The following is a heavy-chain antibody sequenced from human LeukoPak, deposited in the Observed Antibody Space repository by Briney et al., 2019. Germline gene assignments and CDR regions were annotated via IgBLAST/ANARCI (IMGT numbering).Heavy chain of an antibody. CDR2: ISYDGSNK. Sequence: GGSLRLSCAASGFTFSSYGMHWVRQAPGKGLEWVAVISYDGSNKYYADSVKGRFTISRDNSKNTLYLQMNSLRAEDTAVYYCARVYYDFWSGPPLYYYYYMDVWGKGTTVTVSS. J-gene: IGHJ6*03. CDR1: GFTFSSYG. CDR3: ARVYYDFWSGPPLYYYYYMDV. D-gene: IGHD3-3*01. V-gene: IGHV3-30*03.